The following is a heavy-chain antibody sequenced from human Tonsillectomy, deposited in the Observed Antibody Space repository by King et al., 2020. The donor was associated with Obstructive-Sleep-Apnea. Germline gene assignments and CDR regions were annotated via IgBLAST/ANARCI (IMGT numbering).Heavy chain of an antibody. CDR2: INSDGSST. CDR1: GFTFSSYW. Sequence: VQLVESGGGLVQPGGSLRLSCAASGFTFSSYWMHWVRQAPGKGLVWVSRINSDGSSTSYADSVKGRFTISRDNAKNTLYLQMKSLRAEDTAVYYCAPIHMIGVVGSPSWSYWGQGTLVTVSS. J-gene: IGHJ4*02. V-gene: IGHV3-74*01. CDR3: APIHMIGVVGSPSWSY. D-gene: IGHD3-22*01.